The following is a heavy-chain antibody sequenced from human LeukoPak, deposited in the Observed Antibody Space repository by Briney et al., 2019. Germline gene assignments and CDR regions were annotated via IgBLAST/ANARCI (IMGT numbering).Heavy chain of an antibody. J-gene: IGHJ3*02. V-gene: IGHV3-30*18. Sequence: PGRSLRLSCAASGFTFSSYGMHWVRQAPGKGREGVAVISYDGSNKYYADSVKGRFTISRDNSKNTLYLQMNSLRAEDTAVYYCAKECDYYDFWTPAAFDIWGQGTMVTVSS. CDR1: GFTFSSYG. CDR2: ISYDGSNK. CDR3: AKECDYYDFWTPAAFDI. D-gene: IGHD3-3*01.